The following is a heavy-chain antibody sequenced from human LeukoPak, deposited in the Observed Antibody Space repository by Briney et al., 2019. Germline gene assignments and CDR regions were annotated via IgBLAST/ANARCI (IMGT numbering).Heavy chain of an antibody. CDR1: GGSISSGGYY. Sequence: SQTLSLTCTVSGGSISSGGYYWSWIRQPPGKGLEWIGYIYHSGSTYYNPSLKSRVTISVDRSKNQFSLKLSSVTAADTAVYYCAANRRWFGELSPYYYYYGMDVWGQGTTVTVSS. CDR2: IYHSGST. V-gene: IGHV4-30-2*01. J-gene: IGHJ6*02. D-gene: IGHD3-10*01. CDR3: AANRRWFGELSPYYYYYGMDV.